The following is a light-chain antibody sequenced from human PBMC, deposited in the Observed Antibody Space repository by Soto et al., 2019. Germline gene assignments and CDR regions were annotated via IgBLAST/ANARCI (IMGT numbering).Light chain of an antibody. J-gene: IGKJ5*01. CDR2: GAS. Sequence: EIVLTQSPGTLSLSPGERATLSCRASQSVSSSYLAWYQQKPGQAPRLLIYGASSRATGIPDRFSGSGSVTDFTLTISRLEPEDFAVYYCQQYGSSPDPFGQGTRLEIK. CDR3: QQYGSSPDP. CDR1: QSVSSSY. V-gene: IGKV3-20*01.